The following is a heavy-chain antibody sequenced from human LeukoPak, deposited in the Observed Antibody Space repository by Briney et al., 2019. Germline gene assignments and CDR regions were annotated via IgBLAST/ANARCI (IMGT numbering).Heavy chain of an antibody. D-gene: IGHD2-15*01. CDR1: GDSISSTYF. Sequence: SETLSLTCTVSGDSISSTYFWAWIRQPPGTGLEWIATINHNGNTYYNPFLRSRVTISVDRSRNQFSLKLTSVTAADTAVYYCARLGYCSGGSCHHDYWGQGTLVTVS. J-gene: IGHJ4*02. V-gene: IGHV4-38-2*02. CDR2: INHNGNT. CDR3: ARLGYCSGGSCHHDY.